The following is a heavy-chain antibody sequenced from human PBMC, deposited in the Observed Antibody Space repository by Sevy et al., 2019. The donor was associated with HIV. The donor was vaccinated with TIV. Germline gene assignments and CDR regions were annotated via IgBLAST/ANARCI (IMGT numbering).Heavy chain of an antibody. D-gene: IGHD1-20*01. Sequence: SETLSLTCTVSGGSVSSGSYYWSWIRQPPGKGLEWIGYIYYSGSTNYNSSLKRRVTISVDTSKNQLFLKLSSVTAADTAVYYWARAPRSPRRYNWNFDAFDIWGQGTMVTVSS. CDR3: ARAPRSPRRYNWNFDAFDI. CDR1: GGSVSSGSYY. V-gene: IGHV4-61*01. CDR2: IYYSGST. J-gene: IGHJ3*02.